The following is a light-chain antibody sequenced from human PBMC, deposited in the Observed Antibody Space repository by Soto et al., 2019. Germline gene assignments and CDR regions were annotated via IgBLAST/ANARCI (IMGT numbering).Light chain of an antibody. V-gene: IGKV3-11*01. CDR2: DAS. CDR3: QQRTDRPPWT. CDR1: QSIGLA. J-gene: IGKJ1*01. Sequence: EIVLTQSPATLSLSPGERATLSCRASQSIGLAIAWYQHKPGQAPRLLIFDASQRATGIAARFRGSGSGTDFTLSISSLEPEDFAVYYCQQRTDRPPWTFGQGTKVESK.